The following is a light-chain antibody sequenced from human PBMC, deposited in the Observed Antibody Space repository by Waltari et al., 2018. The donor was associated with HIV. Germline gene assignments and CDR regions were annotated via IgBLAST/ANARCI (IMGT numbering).Light chain of an antibody. CDR1: QDISSY. CDR2: DAS. Sequence: DIQLTQSPSSLSASVGDRVTITCQARQDISSYLNWYQQKPGKAPKLLISDASDLETGVPSRFSGSGSGAHFTFTISSLQPADIATYYCQQYDNVPVTFGPGTKVEIK. CDR3: QQYDNVPVT. V-gene: IGKV1-33*01. J-gene: IGKJ3*01.